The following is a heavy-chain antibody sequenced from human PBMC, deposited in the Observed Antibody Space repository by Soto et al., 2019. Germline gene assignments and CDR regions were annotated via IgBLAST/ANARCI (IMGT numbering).Heavy chain of an antibody. CDR1: GFSLSTSGMR. CDR2: IDWDDDK. Sequence: SCPTLVNPTQTLTLTCTFSGFSLSTSGMRXSWIRQPPGKALEWLARIDWDDDKLYSTSLKARLTISKDTSKNQVVLTMTNMDPVDTATYYCALTKTWYSSDADYWGQGTLVTVSS. D-gene: IGHD6-19*01. J-gene: IGHJ4*02. CDR3: ALTKTWYSSDADY. V-gene: IGHV2-70*04.